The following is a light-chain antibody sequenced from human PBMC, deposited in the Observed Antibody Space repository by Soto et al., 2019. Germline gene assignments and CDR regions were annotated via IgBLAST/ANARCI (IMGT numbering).Light chain of an antibody. CDR2: GAS. Sequence: IVLTQSPGTLSLSPGEGATLSCRASQSVNNNYLAWYQQKPGQAPRLLIYGASTRATGIPARFSGSASGTEFTLTISSLQSEDFAVYYCQQYNNWPPITFGQGTRLEI. CDR3: QQYNNWPPIT. CDR1: QSVNNN. V-gene: IGKV3-15*01. J-gene: IGKJ5*01.